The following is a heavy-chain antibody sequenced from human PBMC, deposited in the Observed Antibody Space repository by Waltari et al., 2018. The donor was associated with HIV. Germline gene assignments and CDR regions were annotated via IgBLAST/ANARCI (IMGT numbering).Heavy chain of an antibody. V-gene: IGHV1-69*08. CDR3: ASARETMGVDFDF. Sequence: QVQLVQSGAEVRPSGSSVKVSCKASGGSFTSYIINWVRQAPGQGLEWMGRVIPMSGTTNKAQKFQGRVTITADKSTTTSYMELTRLRTEDTAVYYCASARETMGVDFDFWGQGTLVTVSS. CDR1: GGSFTSYI. CDR2: VIPMSGTT. D-gene: IGHD3-10*01. J-gene: IGHJ4*02.